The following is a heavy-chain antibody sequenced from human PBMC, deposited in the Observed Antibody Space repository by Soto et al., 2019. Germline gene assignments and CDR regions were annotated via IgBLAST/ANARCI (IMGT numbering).Heavy chain of an antibody. Sequence: SETLSLTCTVSGGSITISSYHWGWIRQPPGKGLEWIGSIYYSGTTYYNPSLRSRVTMSVATSKNQFSLKLSSVTAADTAVYYCYGETTKTWFDPWGQGTLVTVSS. J-gene: IGHJ5*02. CDR1: GGSITISSYH. V-gene: IGHV4-39*01. D-gene: IGHD4-4*01. CDR2: IYYSGTT. CDR3: YGETTKTWFDP.